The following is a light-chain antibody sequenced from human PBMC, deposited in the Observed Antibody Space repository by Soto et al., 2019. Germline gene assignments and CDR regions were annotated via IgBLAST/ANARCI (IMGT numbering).Light chain of an antibody. J-gene: IGKJ1*01. CDR3: QQYNKWPQT. CDR2: GAS. CDR1: QSVSID. Sequence: EIVMTQSPAIVPVSPGERVTLSCRASQSVSIDLAWYQQKPGQAPRLLIYGASTRATDIPPSFTGSGSGTEFTLTISSLQSEDIAVYYCQQYNKWPQTFGQGTKVEIK. V-gene: IGKV3-15*01.